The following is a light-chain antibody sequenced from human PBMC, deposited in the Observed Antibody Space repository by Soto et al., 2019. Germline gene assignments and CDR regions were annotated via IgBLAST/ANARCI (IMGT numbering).Light chain of an antibody. CDR3: QSYDSSLSVYVV. CDR2: GNS. V-gene: IGLV1-40*01. CDR1: SSNIGAGYD. Sequence: QSVLTQPPSVSGAPGQRVTISCTGSSSNIGAGYDVHWYQQLPETAPKLLIYGNSNRPSGVPDRFSGSKSGTSASLAITGLQAEDEADYYCQSYDSSLSVYVVFGGGTKVTVL. J-gene: IGLJ2*01.